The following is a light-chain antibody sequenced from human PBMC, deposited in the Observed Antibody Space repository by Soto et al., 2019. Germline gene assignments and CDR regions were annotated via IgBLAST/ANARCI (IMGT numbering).Light chain of an antibody. V-gene: IGKV3D-20*01. CDR3: QQYGSSRT. J-gene: IGKJ1*01. CDR1: QSVSRNY. CDR2: DAS. Sequence: EIVVTQSPATLSLSPGERSTLSCVASQSVSRNYLAWYQQKPRLAPRLLIYDASNRATGIPDRLSGSGSGTDFTLTISRLDPEDYPVYYCQQYGSSRTFGQGTKVDIK.